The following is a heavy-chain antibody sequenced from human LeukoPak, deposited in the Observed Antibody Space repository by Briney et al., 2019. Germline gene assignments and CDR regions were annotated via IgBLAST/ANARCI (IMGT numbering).Heavy chain of an antibody. CDR2: IDSDGSST. V-gene: IGHV3-74*01. CDR3: AKGRLTMVRGVITTPFDY. CDR1: GFTFSSYW. J-gene: IGHJ4*02. Sequence: GGSLRLSCAASGFTFSSYWMHWVRQAPGKGLVWVSRIDSDGSSTNYADSVKGRFTISRDDAKNTLYLQMNSLRAEDTAVYYCAKGRLTMVRGVITTPFDYWGQGTLVTVSS. D-gene: IGHD3-10*01.